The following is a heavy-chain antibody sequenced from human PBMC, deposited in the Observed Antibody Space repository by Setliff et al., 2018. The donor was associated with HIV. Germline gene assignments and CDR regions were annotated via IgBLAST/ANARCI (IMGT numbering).Heavy chain of an antibody. J-gene: IGHJ5*02. Sequence: ASVKVSCKASGYTFTNYYLHWVRQAPGQGLEWMGWINPNSGGTNYTQKFQGRVTMTRDTSISTAYMELSRLRYDDTAIYYCARDPFLWEVTPPWGQGTLVTVSS. V-gene: IGHV1-2*02. D-gene: IGHD3-10*01. CDR2: INPNSGGT. CDR1: GYTFTNYY. CDR3: ARDPFLWEVTPP.